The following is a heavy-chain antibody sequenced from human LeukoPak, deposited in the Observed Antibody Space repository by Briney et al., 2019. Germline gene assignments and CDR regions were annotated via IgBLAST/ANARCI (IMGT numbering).Heavy chain of an antibody. V-gene: IGHV3-48*02. CDR2: ISSSSSII. D-gene: IGHD1-26*01. J-gene: IGHJ3*02. CDR1: GFTFSSYS. CDR3: ARGETRKDI. Sequence: PWGSLRLSCEGSGFTFSSYSMNWVRHAPGKGLEWVSYISSSSSIIYYADSVKGRFTISRDNAKNSLYLQMNSLRDEDTAVFYCARGETRKDIWGQGTMVTVSS.